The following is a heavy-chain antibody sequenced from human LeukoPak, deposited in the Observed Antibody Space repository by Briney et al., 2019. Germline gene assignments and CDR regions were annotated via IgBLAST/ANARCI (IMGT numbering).Heavy chain of an antibody. CDR2: IRVYNGDT. CDR3: ARAVPATSGYFGELDS. J-gene: IGHJ4*02. V-gene: IGHV1-18*01. CDR1: GYTFTSYG. D-gene: IGHD3-22*01. Sequence: ASVKVSCKASGYTFTSYGISWVRQAPGQGLEWMGWIRVYNGDTNYAQKLQGRVTMTTDTSTSTAYMELRSLRSDDTAVYYCARAVPATSGYFGELDSWGQGTLVTVSS.